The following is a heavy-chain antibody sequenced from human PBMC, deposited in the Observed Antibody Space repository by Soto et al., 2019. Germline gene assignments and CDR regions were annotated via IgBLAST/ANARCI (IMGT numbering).Heavy chain of an antibody. CDR1: GITFSTYA. CDR3: AADYLRHNSLNGYYYSYGMDV. D-gene: IGHD4-17*01. V-gene: IGHV3-23*01. CDR2: IGTNGADK. Sequence: GGSLRLSCAASGITFSTYAMSWVRRSPGKWLEWVSTIGTNGADKQYADFVKGRFTVSRDRSDGTLSLQMNSLRAEDTAVYYCAADYLRHNSLNGYYYSYGMDVWGQGTTVTVSS. J-gene: IGHJ6*02.